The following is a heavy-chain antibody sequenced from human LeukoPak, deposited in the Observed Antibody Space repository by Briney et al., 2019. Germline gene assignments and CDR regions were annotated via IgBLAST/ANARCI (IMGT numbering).Heavy chain of an antibody. CDR3: ARGEGARRAGDSGGHVTFDY. D-gene: IGHD2-15*01. CDR2: INHSGST. V-gene: IGHV4-34*01. Sequence: PSETLSLTCAVYGGSFSGYYWSWIRQPPGKGLEWIGEINHSGSTNYNPSLKSRVTISVDTSKNQFSLKLSSVTAADTAVYYCARGEGARRAGDSGGHVTFDYWGQGTLVTVSS. J-gene: IGHJ4*02. CDR1: GGSFSGYY.